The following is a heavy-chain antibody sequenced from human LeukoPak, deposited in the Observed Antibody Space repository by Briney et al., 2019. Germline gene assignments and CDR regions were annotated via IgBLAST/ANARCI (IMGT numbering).Heavy chain of an antibody. V-gene: IGHV3-23*01. CDR3: AKLSLSGRSQSADY. CDR2: ISGSGGST. D-gene: IGHD3-10*01. J-gene: IGHJ4*02. Sequence: GGSLRLSCVVTGITLTTYTMYWVRQAPGKGLEWVSAISGSGGSTYYADSVKGRFTISRDNSKNTLYLQMNSLRAEDTAVYYCAKLSLSGRSQSADYWGQGTLVTVSS. CDR1: GITLTTYT.